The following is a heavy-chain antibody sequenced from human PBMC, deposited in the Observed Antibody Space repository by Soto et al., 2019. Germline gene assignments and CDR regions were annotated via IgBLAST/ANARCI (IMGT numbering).Heavy chain of an antibody. J-gene: IGHJ4*02. D-gene: IGHD6-6*01. CDR3: ARDRDYSSSWVLDY. V-gene: IGHV1-69*13. CDR2: ITPIFGTA. Sequence: SVKVSCKASGLTFTSSAMQWVRQAPGQRLERMGGITPIFGTANYAQKFQGRVTITADESTSTAYMELSSLRSEDTAVYYCARDRDYSSSWVLDYWGQGTLVTV. CDR1: GLTFTSSA.